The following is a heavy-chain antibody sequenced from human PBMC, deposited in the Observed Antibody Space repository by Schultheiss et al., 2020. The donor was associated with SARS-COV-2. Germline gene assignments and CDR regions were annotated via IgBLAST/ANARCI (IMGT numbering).Heavy chain of an antibody. V-gene: IGHV3-13*01. CDR1: GFTFSSYD. CDR2: IGTAGDT. J-gene: IGHJ4*02. Sequence: GGSLRLSCAASGFTFSSYDMHWVRQATGKGLEWVSAIGTAGDTYYPGSVKGRFTISRDNSKNTLYLQMNSLRAEDTAVYYCAKGLWFGERWGQGTLVTVSS. CDR3: AKGLWFGER. D-gene: IGHD3-10*01.